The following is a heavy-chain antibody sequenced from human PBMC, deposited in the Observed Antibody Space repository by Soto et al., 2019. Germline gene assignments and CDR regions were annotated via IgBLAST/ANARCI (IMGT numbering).Heavy chain of an antibody. D-gene: IGHD3-22*01. Sequence: QVQLQESGPGLVKPSQTLSLTCTVSGDSISSGDHYWSWIRQSPGKGLEWIGYVFYSGTTYYNPSLKSRVTIFVDSSNNQFSLELSSVPVADTAVYFCARDMRGDLVFNTDAFDIWGQGTMVTVSS. J-gene: IGHJ3*02. CDR1: GDSISSGDHY. CDR2: VFYSGTT. V-gene: IGHV4-30-4*01. CDR3: ARDMRGDLVFNTDAFDI.